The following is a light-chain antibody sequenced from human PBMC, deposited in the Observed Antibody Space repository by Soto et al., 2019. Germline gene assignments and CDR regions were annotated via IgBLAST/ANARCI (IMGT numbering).Light chain of an antibody. Sequence: DIQMTQSPSTLSASVGDRVTITCRASQSISSWLAWYQQKPGKAPKLLIYDASSLESGVPSRFSGSGSGTEFTLPISSLQPDDFATYYCQQYNSYPWTFGQGTKVESK. CDR1: QSISSW. CDR3: QQYNSYPWT. CDR2: DAS. V-gene: IGKV1-5*01. J-gene: IGKJ1*01.